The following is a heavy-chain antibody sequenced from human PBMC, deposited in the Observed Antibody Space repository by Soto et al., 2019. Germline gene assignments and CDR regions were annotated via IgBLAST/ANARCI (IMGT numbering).Heavy chain of an antibody. CDR1: GGTFSSYT. D-gene: IGHD2-2*01. J-gene: IGHJ6*03. V-gene: IGHV1-69*02. CDR3: ARYYCSSTSCYLSYYYYYYMDV. CDR2: IIPILGIA. Sequence: ASVKVSCKASGGTFSSYTISWVRQAPGQGLEWMGRIIPILGIANYAQKFQGRVTITADKSTSTAYMELSSLRSEDTAVYYCARYYCSSTSCYLSYYYYYYMDVWGKGTTVTVSS.